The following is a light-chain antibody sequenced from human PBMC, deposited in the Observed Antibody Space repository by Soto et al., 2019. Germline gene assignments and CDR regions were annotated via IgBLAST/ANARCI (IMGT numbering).Light chain of an antibody. Sequence: DIVMTQSLDSLAVSLGERATINCKSSQSFLSSSNNKNYLAWYQRKPGQPPKLLIYWASTRESGVPVRFSGSGSGTDFSLTISSLQAEDVAVYYCHQYYSTPWTFGQGTKVDIK. J-gene: IGKJ1*01. V-gene: IGKV4-1*01. CDR2: WAS. CDR1: QSFLSSSNNKNY. CDR3: HQYYSTPWT.